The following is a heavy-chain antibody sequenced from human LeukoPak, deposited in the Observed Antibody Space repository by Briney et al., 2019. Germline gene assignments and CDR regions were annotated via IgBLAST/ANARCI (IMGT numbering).Heavy chain of an antibody. J-gene: IGHJ6*03. CDR2: ISNHGSA. CDR3: ARGRVSSSTWYSTYYYYFYMDV. CDR1: GASISSSY. Sequence: PSETLSLTCTVSGASISSSYWSWIRQPPGKGLEWIGYISNHGSANYNPSLNSPVTISVGTSQNQFFLELSSVTAADTAVYFCARGRVSSSTWYSTYYYYFYMDVWGKGTTVTVSS. D-gene: IGHD4-11*01. V-gene: IGHV4-59*01.